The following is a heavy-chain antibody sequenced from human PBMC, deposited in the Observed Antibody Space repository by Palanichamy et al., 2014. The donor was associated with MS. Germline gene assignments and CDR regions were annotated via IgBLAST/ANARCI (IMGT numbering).Heavy chain of an antibody. Sequence: QVQLQQWGAGLLKPSETLSLTCAVYGGSFSGYYWSWIRQPPGKGLEWTGEINHSGSTNYNPSLKSRVTISVDTSKNQFSLKLSSVTAADTAVYYCARVGSGWYLDPFPRWERPSQTTTEWGQGTLVTVSS. CDR1: GGSFSGYY. V-gene: IGHV4-34*01. CDR3: ARVGSGWYLDPFPRWERPSQTTTE. J-gene: IGHJ4*02. CDR2: INHSGST. D-gene: IGHD6-19*01.